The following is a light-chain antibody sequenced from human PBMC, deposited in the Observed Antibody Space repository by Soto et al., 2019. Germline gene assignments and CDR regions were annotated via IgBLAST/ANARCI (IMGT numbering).Light chain of an antibody. V-gene: IGKV2-28*01. CDR3: MQALQTPYT. J-gene: IGKJ2*01. CDR2: LGS. CDR1: QSLLHSNGYNY. Sequence: DIVMTQSPLSLPVTPGEPASISCRSSQSLLHSNGYNYLDWYLQKPGESPQLLIYLGSNRASGVPDRLSGSGAGPDFTLKISRVEAEDVGGYYCMQALQTPYTFGQGTKLAIK.